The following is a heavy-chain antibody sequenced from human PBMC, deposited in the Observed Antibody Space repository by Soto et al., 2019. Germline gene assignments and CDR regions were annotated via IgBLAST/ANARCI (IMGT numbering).Heavy chain of an antibody. V-gene: IGHV1-69*05. D-gene: IGHD3-22*01. Sequence: SVKVSCKASGGTFSSYAISWVRQAPGQGLEWMGGIIPIFGTANYADSVKGRFTISRDNSKNTLYLQMSSLRAEDTAVYYCAKVFYYYDSSGYYYFDYWGQGTLVTVSS. J-gene: IGHJ4*02. CDR3: AKVFYYYDSSGYYYFDY. CDR2: IIPIFGTA. CDR1: GGTFSSYA.